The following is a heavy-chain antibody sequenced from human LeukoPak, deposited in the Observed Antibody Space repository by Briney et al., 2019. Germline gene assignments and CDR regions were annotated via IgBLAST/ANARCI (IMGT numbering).Heavy chain of an antibody. D-gene: IGHD3-22*01. CDR2: INHSGST. CDR3: ARRSGYYPN. J-gene: IGHJ4*02. CDR1: GYSISSGYY. Sequence: PSETLSLTCTVSGYSISSGYYWGWIRQPPGKGLEWIGEINHSGSTNYNPSLKSRVTISVDTSKNQFSLKLSSVTAADTAVYYCARRSGYYPNWGQGTLVTVSS. V-gene: IGHV4-38-2*02.